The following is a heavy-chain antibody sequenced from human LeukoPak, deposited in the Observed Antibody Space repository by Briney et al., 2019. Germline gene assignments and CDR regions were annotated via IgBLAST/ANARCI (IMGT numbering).Heavy chain of an antibody. CDR1: GFTFSTYV. Sequence: GGSLRLSCAASGFTFSTYVIYWVRQAPGKGLEWVAVISYDGSNKYYADSVKGRFTISRDNSKNTLYLQMNSLRAEDTAVYYCARDRDSYDFWSGLTSYYFDYWGQGTLVTVSS. V-gene: IGHV3-30*04. D-gene: IGHD3-3*01. J-gene: IGHJ4*02. CDR2: ISYDGSNK. CDR3: ARDRDSYDFWSGLTSYYFDY.